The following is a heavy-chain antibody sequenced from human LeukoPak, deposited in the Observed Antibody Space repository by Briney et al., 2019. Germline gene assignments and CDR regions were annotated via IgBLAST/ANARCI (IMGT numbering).Heavy chain of an antibody. J-gene: IGHJ4*02. V-gene: IGHV3-53*01. D-gene: IGHD3-22*01. CDR3: ARGYYDSSGAFDY. Sequence: GGSLRLSCAASGFTVSSNYMSWVRQAPGKGLEWVSVIYSGGSTYYADSVKGRFTISRDNSKNTLYLQMNSLRAEDTAVYYCARGYYDSSGAFDYWGQGTLVTVSS. CDR2: IYSGGST. CDR1: GFTVSSNY.